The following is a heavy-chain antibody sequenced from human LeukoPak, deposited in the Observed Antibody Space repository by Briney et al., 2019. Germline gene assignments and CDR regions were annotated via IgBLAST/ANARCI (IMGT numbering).Heavy chain of an antibody. CDR1: GFTFSSYS. CDR2: ISSSSSTI. Sequence: GGSLRLSCAASGFTFSSYSMNWVRQAPGKGLEWVSYISSSSSTIYYADSVKGRFTISRDNAKNSLYLQMNSLRAEDTAVYYCARGGAAHDCYYYYMDVWGKGTTVTVSS. J-gene: IGHJ6*03. CDR3: ARGGAAHDCYYYYMDV. D-gene: IGHD6-13*01. V-gene: IGHV3-48*04.